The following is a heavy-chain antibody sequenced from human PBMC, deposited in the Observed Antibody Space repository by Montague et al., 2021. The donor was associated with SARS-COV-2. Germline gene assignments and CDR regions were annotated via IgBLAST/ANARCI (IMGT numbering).Heavy chain of an antibody. V-gene: IGHV6-1*01. CDR1: GDSVFNNSVT. Sequence: CAISGDSVFNNSVTWSWNRPSPSTALKLLCRTYYRSKWYSDYAPSVRGRLTVNPDASKNEFSLELNYVTPEDTAVYYCVRYSGWFYFDFWGQGTLVTVSS. D-gene: IGHD6-19*01. CDR3: VRYSGWFYFDF. CDR2: TYYRSKWYS. J-gene: IGHJ4*02.